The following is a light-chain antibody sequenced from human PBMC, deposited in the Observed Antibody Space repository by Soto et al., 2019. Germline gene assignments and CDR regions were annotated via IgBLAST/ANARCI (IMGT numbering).Light chain of an antibody. CDR3: QQSYSTPPWT. J-gene: IGKJ1*01. Sequence: DIRMTQSPSSLSASVGDRVTITCRASQSISNYLNWYQQKPGKAPKVLIYAASSLQSGVPSRFSGSGSGTDLTLTISSLQPEDFATYYCQQSYSTPPWTFGQGTKVEIQ. CDR1: QSISNY. CDR2: AAS. V-gene: IGKV1-39*01.